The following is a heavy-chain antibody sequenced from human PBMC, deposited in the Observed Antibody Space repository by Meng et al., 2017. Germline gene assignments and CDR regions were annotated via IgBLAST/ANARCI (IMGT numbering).Heavy chain of an antibody. V-gene: IGHV3-48*03. J-gene: IGHJ6*02. D-gene: IGHD3-10*01. CDR2: ISSSGSTI. CDR3: ARVKMVRGFYYGMDV. Sequence: GESLKISCAASGFTFSSYEMNWVRQAPGKGLEWVSYISSSGSTIYYADSVKGRFTISRDNAKNSLYLQMDSLRAEDTAVYYCARVKMVRGFYYGMDVWGQGTTVTVSS. CDR1: GFTFSSYE.